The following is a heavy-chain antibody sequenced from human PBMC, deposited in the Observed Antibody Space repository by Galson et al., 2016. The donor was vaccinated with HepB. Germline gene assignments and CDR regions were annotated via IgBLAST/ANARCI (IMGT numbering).Heavy chain of an antibody. Sequence: SLRLSCAASGFPLNQYAMHWVRQAPGKGLEWVSGISWNSNSIDYADSVKGRFTVSRDNAKNSLYLQMYSLRPEDTALYHCVKDRSGRYHYYGMDVWGKGTTVTVSS. D-gene: IGHD3-3*01. CDR3: VKDRSGRYHYYGMDV. CDR1: GFPLNQYA. J-gene: IGHJ6*04. CDR2: ISWNSNSI. V-gene: IGHV3-9*01.